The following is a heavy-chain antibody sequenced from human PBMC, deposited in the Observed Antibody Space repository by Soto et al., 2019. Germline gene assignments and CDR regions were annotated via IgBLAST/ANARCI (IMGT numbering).Heavy chain of an antibody. D-gene: IGHD3-3*01. Sequence: PSETLSLTCTVSGGSISSSSYYWGWIRQPPGKGLEWIGSIYYSGSTYYNPSLKSRVTISVDTSKNQFSLKLSSVTAADTAVYYCAGFWSGYYTGYYYYYGMDVWGQGTTVTVSS. V-gene: IGHV4-39*01. CDR2: IYYSGST. CDR1: GGSISSSSYY. CDR3: AGFWSGYYTGYYYYYGMDV. J-gene: IGHJ6*02.